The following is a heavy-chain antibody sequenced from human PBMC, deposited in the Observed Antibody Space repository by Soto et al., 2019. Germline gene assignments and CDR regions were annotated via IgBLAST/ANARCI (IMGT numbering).Heavy chain of an antibody. CDR2: TNAGNGNT. CDR3: ARGFRGGYAHCFAP. Sequence: ASVKVSCKASGYTFTSYAMHWVRQAPGQRLEWMGWTNAGNGNTKYSQKFQGRVTITRDTSARTAYMELSSLRSEATPVYYCARGFRGGYAHCFAPCRQATLDTVSS. CDR1: GYTFTSYA. J-gene: IGHJ5*02. D-gene: IGHD2-15*01. V-gene: IGHV1-3*01.